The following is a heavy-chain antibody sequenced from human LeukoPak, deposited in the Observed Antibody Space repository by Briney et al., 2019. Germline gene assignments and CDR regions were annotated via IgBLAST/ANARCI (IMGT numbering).Heavy chain of an antibody. CDR3: ARDGANSNWNDPRNWFDP. CDR1: GFDLSDYY. D-gene: IGHD1-1*01. Sequence: GGSLRLSCEASGFDLSDYYMTWIRQTPGRELEWVSYITTSGSTIYYADSVKGRFTISRDNSKNSLFLHMNSLRAEDTAIYYCARDGANSNWNDPRNWFDPWGQGTLVIVSS. J-gene: IGHJ5*02. V-gene: IGHV3-11*01. CDR2: ITTSGSTI.